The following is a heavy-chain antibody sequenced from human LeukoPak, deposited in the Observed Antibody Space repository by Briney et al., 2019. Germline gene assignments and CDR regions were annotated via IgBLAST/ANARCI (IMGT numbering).Heavy chain of an antibody. CDR3: ARDGLYCSSTNCYADDAFDI. CDR1: GYTFTSYG. CDR2: ISAYNGNT. J-gene: IGHJ3*02. D-gene: IGHD2-2*01. Sequence: ASVKVSCKASGYTFTSYGISWVRQAPGQGLEWMGWISAYNGNTNYAQKLQGRVTMTTDTSTSTAYMELRSLRSDDTALYYCARDGLYCSSTNCYADDAFDIWGQGTMVTVSS. V-gene: IGHV1-18*01.